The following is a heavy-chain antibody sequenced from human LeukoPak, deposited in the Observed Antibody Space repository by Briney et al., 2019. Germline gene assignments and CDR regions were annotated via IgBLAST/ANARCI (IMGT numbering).Heavy chain of an antibody. Sequence: ASVKVSCKASGHTFTAYYMFWVRQAPGQGLEWMGWINPNSGGTNYAQKFQGRVTMTRDTSISTAYMELSRLRSDDTAVYYCARSSPPEGHIVVVPAAKGADYYYYGMDVWGQGTTVTVSS. V-gene: IGHV1-2*02. J-gene: IGHJ6*02. CDR1: GHTFTAYY. D-gene: IGHD2-2*01. CDR2: INPNSGGT. CDR3: ARSSPPEGHIVVVPAAKGADYYYYGMDV.